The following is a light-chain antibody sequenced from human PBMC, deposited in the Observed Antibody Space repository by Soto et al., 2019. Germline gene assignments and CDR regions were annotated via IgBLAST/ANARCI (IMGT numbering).Light chain of an antibody. CDR2: EVY. CDR3: SSYVGTNSYV. CDR1: SSDVGGYNY. Sequence: QSALTQPPSASGSPGQSVTISCTGTSSDVGGYNYVSWYQHHPGKAPTLITYEVYKRPSGVPDRFSGSKSGNTAALTVSGLQAEDEADYYCSSYVGTNSYVFGTGTKVTVL. J-gene: IGLJ1*01. V-gene: IGLV2-8*01.